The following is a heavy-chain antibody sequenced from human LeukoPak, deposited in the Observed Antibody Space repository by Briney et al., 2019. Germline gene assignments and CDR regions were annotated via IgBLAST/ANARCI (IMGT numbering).Heavy chain of an antibody. CDR3: ARVLLSSGSST. CDR1: GASISGYY. J-gene: IGHJ5*02. D-gene: IGHD3-22*01. V-gene: IGHV4-59*01. Sequence: PSETLSLTCSVSGASISGYYYNWIRQPPGKGLESIGYVYYSGITNFNPSLKSRVTMSVDTSKNQFSLKVSSVTAADTAVYYCARVLLSSGSSTWGQGTLVTVSS. CDR2: VYYSGIT.